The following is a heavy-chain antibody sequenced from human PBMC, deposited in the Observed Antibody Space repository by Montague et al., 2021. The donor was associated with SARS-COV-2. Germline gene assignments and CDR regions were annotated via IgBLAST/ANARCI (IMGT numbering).Heavy chain of an antibody. J-gene: IGHJ4*02. CDR3: ARRYGETRGRYFDH. CDR1: GFSLNTSGMC. D-gene: IGHD1-14*01. CDR2: IDWDDDQ. V-gene: IGHV2-70*01. Sequence: PALVKPTQTLTLTCTFSGFSLNTSGMCVSWIRQPPGKTLEWLALIDWDDDQYYSTSLKTRLTISKDTSKNQVVLTMTNMDPVDTATYYCARRYGETRGRYFDHWGQGTLVTVSS.